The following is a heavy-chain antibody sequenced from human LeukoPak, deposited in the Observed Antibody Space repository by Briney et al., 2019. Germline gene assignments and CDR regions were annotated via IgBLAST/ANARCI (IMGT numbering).Heavy chain of an antibody. D-gene: IGHD1-26*01. V-gene: IGHV3-23*01. Sequence: GGTLRLSCAASGFTFSFYGMSWVRQAPGKGLEWVSALSGSGGTTYYADFMKGRFTISRDNSKYTLYLQMNSLRAEDTAVYYCARDRVGATLYFDYWGQGTLVTVSS. J-gene: IGHJ4*02. CDR2: LSGSGGTT. CDR3: ARDRVGATLYFDY. CDR1: GFTFSFYG.